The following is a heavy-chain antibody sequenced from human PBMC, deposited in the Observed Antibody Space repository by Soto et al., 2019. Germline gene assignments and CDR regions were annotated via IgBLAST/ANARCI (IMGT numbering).Heavy chain of an antibody. CDR2: IKSKTDGGTI. V-gene: IGHV3-15*01. CDR1: GFTFSKAW. Sequence: XESLRLSCAASGFTFSKAWMSWVRQAPGKGLEWVGRIKSKTDGGTIDYAAPVKGRFTISRDDSKNTLYLQMNSLRTEDTAVYYCSTGGKYYGMDVWGQGTTVTAP. J-gene: IGHJ6*02. CDR3: STGGKYYGMDV. D-gene: IGHD1-26*01.